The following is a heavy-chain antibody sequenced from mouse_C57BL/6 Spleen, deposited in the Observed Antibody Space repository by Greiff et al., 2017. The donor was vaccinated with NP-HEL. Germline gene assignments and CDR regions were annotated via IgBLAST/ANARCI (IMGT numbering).Heavy chain of an antibody. V-gene: IGHV5-17*01. CDR2: ISSGSSNI. D-gene: IGHD2-5*01. CDR3: ARVGSNYWFAY. J-gene: IGHJ3*01. CDR1: GFTFSDYG. Sequence: EVKLMESGGGLVKPGGSLKLSCAASGFTFSDYGMHWVRQAPEKGLEWVAYISSGSSNIYYADTVKGRFTISRDNAKNTLFLQMTSLRSEDTAMYYCARVGSNYWFAYWGKGTLVTVSA.